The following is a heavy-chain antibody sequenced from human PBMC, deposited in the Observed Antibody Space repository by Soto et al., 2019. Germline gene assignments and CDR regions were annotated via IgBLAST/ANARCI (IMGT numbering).Heavy chain of an antibody. CDR3: ARARVRGVIIEPCDAFDI. V-gene: IGHV1-2*04. CDR2: INPNSGGT. D-gene: IGHD3-10*01. Sequence: ASVEASCKASGYTFTGYYLHSVRQAPGQRLEWMGWINPNSGGTNYAQKFQGWVTMTRDTSISTAYMELSRLRSDDTAVYYCARARVRGVIIEPCDAFDIWGQGTMVTVSS. CDR1: GYTFTGYY. J-gene: IGHJ3*02.